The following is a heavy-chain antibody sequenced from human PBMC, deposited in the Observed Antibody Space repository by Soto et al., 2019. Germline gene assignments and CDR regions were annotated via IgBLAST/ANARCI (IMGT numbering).Heavy chain of an antibody. V-gene: IGHV3-30-3*01. CDR2: ISYDGSNK. Sequence: QVQLVESGGGMVQPGRSLRLSCAASGFTFSSYAMHWVRQAPGKGLEWVAVISYDGSNKYYADSVKGRFTISRDNSKNTLYLQMNSLRAEDTAVYYCARDAVRGAVAGAYYFDYWGQGTLVTVSS. CDR1: GFTFSSYA. D-gene: IGHD6-19*01. J-gene: IGHJ4*02. CDR3: ARDAVRGAVAGAYYFDY.